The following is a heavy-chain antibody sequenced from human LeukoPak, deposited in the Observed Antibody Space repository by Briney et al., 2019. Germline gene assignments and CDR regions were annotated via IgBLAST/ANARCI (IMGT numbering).Heavy chain of an antibody. J-gene: IGHJ5*02. CDR2: ISGSGGST. CDR1: GFTFSSYA. V-gene: IGHV3-23*01. Sequence: PGGSLRLSCAASGFTFSSYAMSWVRQAPGKGLEWVSAISGSGGSTYYADSVKGRFTISRDNSKNTLYLQMNSLRAENTAVYYGAKDGSTYYDFWSGYYHNWFDPWGQGTLVTVSS. CDR3: AKDGSTYYDFWSGYYHNWFDP. D-gene: IGHD3-3*01.